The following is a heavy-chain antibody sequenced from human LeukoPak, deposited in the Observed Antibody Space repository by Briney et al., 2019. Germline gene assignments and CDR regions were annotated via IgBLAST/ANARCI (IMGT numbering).Heavy chain of an antibody. CDR1: GFTFSNYA. Sequence: GGSLRLSCAASGFTFSNYAVNWVRQAPGKGREWVSYISSSSSTIYYADSMKGRFTISRDNAKNSLYLQLNSLRDEDTAVYYCKGSSWYGYHYMDVWGKGTTVTVSS. J-gene: IGHJ6*03. D-gene: IGHD6-13*01. CDR3: KGSSWYGYHYMDV. CDR2: ISSSSSTI. V-gene: IGHV3-48*02.